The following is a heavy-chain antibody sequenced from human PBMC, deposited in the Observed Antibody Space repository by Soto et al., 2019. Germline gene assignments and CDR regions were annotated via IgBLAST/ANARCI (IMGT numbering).Heavy chain of an antibody. J-gene: IGHJ6*02. CDR3: ARDSSSRSYGMDV. Sequence: QVQLVQSGAEVKKPGASVKVSCKASSYTFTNYGIIWVRQALGQGLEWMGWISAYNGNTKYAQKLQDRVTMTTDTSTSTAYMELRSLRSDDTAVYYCARDSSSRSYGMDVWGQGTTVTVSS. V-gene: IGHV1-18*01. CDR1: SYTFTNYG. D-gene: IGHD6-13*01. CDR2: ISAYNGNT.